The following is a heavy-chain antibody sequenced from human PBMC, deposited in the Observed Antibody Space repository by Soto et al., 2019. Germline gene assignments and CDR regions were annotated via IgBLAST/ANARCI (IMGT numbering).Heavy chain of an antibody. CDR2: ISYDGSNK. J-gene: IGHJ6*02. Sequence: PGGSLRLSCAASGFTFSSYGMHWVRQAPGKGLEWVAVISYDGSNKYYADSVKGRFTISRDNSKNTLYLQMNSLRAEDTAVYYCAKTRKVGAKSTSGMDVWGQGTTVTV. D-gene: IGHD1-26*01. CDR1: GFTFSSYG. CDR3: AKTRKVGAKSTSGMDV. V-gene: IGHV3-30*18.